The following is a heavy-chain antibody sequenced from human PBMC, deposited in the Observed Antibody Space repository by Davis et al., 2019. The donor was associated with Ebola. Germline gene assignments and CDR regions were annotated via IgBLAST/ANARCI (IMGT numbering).Heavy chain of an antibody. CDR3: ATDYLKY. J-gene: IGHJ4*02. CDR2: INHSGNT. D-gene: IGHD4/OR15-4a*01. Sequence: SETLSLTCTVSGGSVSSGSYYWSWIRQPPGKGLEWIGEINHSGNTNYNPSLKSRVTISVDTSKNQFSLKVSSVTAADTAVYYCATDYLKYWGQGTLVTVSS. V-gene: IGHV4-39*07. CDR1: GGSVSSGSYY.